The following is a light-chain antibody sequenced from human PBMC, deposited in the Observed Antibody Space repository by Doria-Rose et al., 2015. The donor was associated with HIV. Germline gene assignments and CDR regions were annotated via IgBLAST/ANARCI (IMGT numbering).Light chain of an antibody. V-gene: IGKV3-20*01. CDR2: DGS. CDR1: QSFSSTY. Sequence: TQSPGTLSLSPGERATLSCRASQSFSSTYLAWYQQQPGQAPSLLIYDGSNRATGIPDRFSASGSGTDFTLTINRLEPEDFALYYCHQYGTSWTFGQGTKVDI. J-gene: IGKJ1*01. CDR3: HQYGTSWT.